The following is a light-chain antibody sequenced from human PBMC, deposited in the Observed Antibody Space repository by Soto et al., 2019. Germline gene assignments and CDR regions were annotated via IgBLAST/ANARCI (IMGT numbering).Light chain of an antibody. CDR1: SSDVGGYNF. J-gene: IGLJ2*01. Sequence: QSVLTQPPSASGSPGQSVTISCTGTSSDVGGYNFVAWYQQHPGKAPTLMMYEVNKRPSGVPDRFSGSKPGNTASLTVSGLQDADESDYYCSSYAGSTVLFGGGTKLTVL. CDR3: SSYAGSTVL. V-gene: IGLV2-8*01. CDR2: EVN.